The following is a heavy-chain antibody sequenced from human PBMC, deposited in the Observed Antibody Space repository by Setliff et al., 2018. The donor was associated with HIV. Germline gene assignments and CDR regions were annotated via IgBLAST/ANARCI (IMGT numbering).Heavy chain of an antibody. CDR3: AREDGMGGYFDY. D-gene: IGHD3-16*01. Sequence: SETLSLTCTVSGGSISSHYWSWIRQPPGRGLEWIGYIYYSGSTNYNPSLKSRVTISVDPSRNQFSLKLNSVTAADTAVYYCAREDGMGGYFDYWGQGTLVTVSS. J-gene: IGHJ4*02. CDR2: IYYSGST. CDR1: GGSISSHY. V-gene: IGHV4-59*11.